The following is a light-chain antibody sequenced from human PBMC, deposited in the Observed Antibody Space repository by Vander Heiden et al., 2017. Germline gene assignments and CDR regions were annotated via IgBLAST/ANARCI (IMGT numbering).Light chain of an antibody. Sequence: QSVFTQPPPVSAAPGQTVTISCSGSCSNIGKSFVSWYQQFRGTAPKLLIYDNDKRPSGTPARFSGSKSGTSATLDITGLQTGDEADYYCGTWDSGLSVGVFGTGTKLTVL. CDR2: DND. CDR3: GTWDSGLSVGV. J-gene: IGLJ3*02. V-gene: IGLV1-51*01. CDR1: CSNIGKSF.